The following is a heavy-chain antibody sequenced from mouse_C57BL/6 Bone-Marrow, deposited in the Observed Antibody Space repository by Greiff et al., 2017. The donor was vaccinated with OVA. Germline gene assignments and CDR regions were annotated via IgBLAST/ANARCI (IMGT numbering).Heavy chain of an antibody. CDR1: GFTFSDYY. V-gene: IGHV5-16*01. CDR3: ARGEQDYFDY. J-gene: IGHJ2*01. Sequence: EVKLMESEGGLVQPGSSMKLSCTASGFTFSDYYMAWVRQVPEKGLEWVANINYDGSSTYYLDSLKSRFIISRDNAKNILYLQMSSLKSEDTATYYCARGEQDYFDYWGQGTTLTVSS. CDR2: INYDGSST.